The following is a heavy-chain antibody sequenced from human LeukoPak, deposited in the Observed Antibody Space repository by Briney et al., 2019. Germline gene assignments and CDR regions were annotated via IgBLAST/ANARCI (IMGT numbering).Heavy chain of an antibody. CDR1: GFTFSSYA. Sequence: PGGSLRLSCAASGFTFSSYAMSWVRQAPGKGLEWVSAISGSGGSTYYADSVKGRFTISRDNSKNTLYLQMNSLRAEDTAVYYCAKAPYSSGWYPEPMGYWGQGTLVTVTS. CDR3: AKAPYSSGWYPEPMGY. V-gene: IGHV3-23*01. D-gene: IGHD6-19*01. J-gene: IGHJ4*02. CDR2: ISGSGGST.